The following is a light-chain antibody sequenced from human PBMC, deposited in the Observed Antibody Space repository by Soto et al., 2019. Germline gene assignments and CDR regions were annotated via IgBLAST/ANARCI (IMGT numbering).Light chain of an antibody. Sequence: QSVLTQPPSVSGAPGQRVTISCTGSSSNIGAGFDVDWYQQLPGTAPKLLIYGNSNRPSGVPDRLSGSKSGTSASLAITGLQAEDEADYYCQSYDSSLSGYVFGTGTKVTVL. CDR3: QSYDSSLSGYV. J-gene: IGLJ1*01. V-gene: IGLV1-40*01. CDR2: GNS. CDR1: SSNIGAGFD.